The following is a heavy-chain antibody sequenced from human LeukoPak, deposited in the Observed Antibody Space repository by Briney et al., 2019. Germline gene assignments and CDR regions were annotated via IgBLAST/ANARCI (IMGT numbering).Heavy chain of an antibody. CDR3: ARGRRGYSYGTFDY. CDR2: ISSSSSTI. Sequence: GGSLRLSCAASGFTFSSYSMNWVRQAPGKGQEWVSYISSSSSTIHYADSVKGRFTISRDNAKNSLYLQMNSLRAEDTAVYYCARGRRGYSYGTFDYWGQGTLVTVSS. V-gene: IGHV3-48*04. CDR1: GFTFSSYS. D-gene: IGHD5-18*01. J-gene: IGHJ4*02.